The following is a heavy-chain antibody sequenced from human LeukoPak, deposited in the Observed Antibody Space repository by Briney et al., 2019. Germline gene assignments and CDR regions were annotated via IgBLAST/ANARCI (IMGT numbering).Heavy chain of an antibody. D-gene: IGHD3-3*01. CDR2: ISGSGGST. Sequence: GGSLRLSCAASGFTFSSYAVSWVRQAPGKGLEWVSAISGSGGSTYYADSVKGRFTISRDNSKNTLYLQMNSLRAEDTAVYYCATHTYYDFWSGYYFFDYWGQGTLVTVSS. CDR3: ATHTYYDFWSGYYFFDY. J-gene: IGHJ4*02. CDR1: GFTFSSYA. V-gene: IGHV3-23*01.